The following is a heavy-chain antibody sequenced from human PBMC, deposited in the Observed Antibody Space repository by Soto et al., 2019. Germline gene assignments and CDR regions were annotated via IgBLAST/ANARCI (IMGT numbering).Heavy chain of an antibody. CDR3: AKSGGYSYGYGPIFDY. CDR2: ISGSGGST. Sequence: LRLSCAASGFTFSSYAMSWVRQAPGKGLEWVSAISGSGGSTYYADSVKGRFTISRDNSKNTLYLQMNSLRAEDTAVYYCAKSGGYSYGYGPIFDYWGQGTLVTVSS. CDR1: GFTFSSYA. J-gene: IGHJ4*02. D-gene: IGHD5-18*01. V-gene: IGHV3-23*01.